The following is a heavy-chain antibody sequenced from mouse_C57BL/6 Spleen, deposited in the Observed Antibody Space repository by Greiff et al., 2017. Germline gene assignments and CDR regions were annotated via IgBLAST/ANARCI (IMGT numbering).Heavy chain of an antibody. CDR3: ARSPDYYGSSYCFDY. D-gene: IGHD1-1*01. V-gene: IGHV3-6*01. CDR2: ISYDGSN. Sequence: EVKLQESGPGLVKPSQSLSLTCSVTGYSITSGYYWNWIRQFPGNKLEWMGYISYDGSNNYNPSLKNRISITRDTSKNQFFLKLNSVTTEDTATYYCARSPDYYGSSYCFDYWGQGTTLTVSS. J-gene: IGHJ2*01. CDR1: GYSITSGYY.